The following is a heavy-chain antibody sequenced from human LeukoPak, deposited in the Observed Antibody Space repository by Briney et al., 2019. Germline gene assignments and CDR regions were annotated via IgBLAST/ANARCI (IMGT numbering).Heavy chain of an antibody. CDR2: ITMSGSVI. Sequence: PGVSLRLSCAASGFKFRDYYMSWIRQAPGKGLEWISYITMSGSVIQYSASVKGRFTTFRDNAKNSVYLQMNSLRVEDTAVYYCARGGWSRGWFDPWGQGTLVTVSS. D-gene: IGHD6-19*01. V-gene: IGHV3-11*01. CDR3: ARGGWSRGWFDP. J-gene: IGHJ5*02. CDR1: GFKFRDYY.